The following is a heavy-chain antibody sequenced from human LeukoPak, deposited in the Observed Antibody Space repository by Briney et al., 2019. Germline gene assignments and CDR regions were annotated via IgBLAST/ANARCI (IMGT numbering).Heavy chain of an antibody. CDR2: LYNGGSI. CDR1: GLIVSSNY. V-gene: IGHV3-53*01. Sequence: GGSLRLSCAASGLIVSSNYMSWVRQAPGKGLEWVSALYNGGSIYYADSVKGRFTISRDNSKNMLYLQMNSLRAEDTAVYYCARDPSRGLYYFDHWGQGTLVTVSS. D-gene: IGHD3-10*01. J-gene: IGHJ4*02. CDR3: ARDPSRGLYYFDH.